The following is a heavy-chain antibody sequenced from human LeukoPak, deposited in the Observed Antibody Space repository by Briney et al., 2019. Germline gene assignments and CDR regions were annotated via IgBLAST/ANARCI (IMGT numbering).Heavy chain of an antibody. CDR2: IYHSGST. CDR1: GYSISSGYY. J-gene: IGHJ5*02. D-gene: IGHD3-22*01. V-gene: IGHV4-38-2*02. CDR3: ARGQRFYYDSSGYLNWFDP. Sequence: SETLSLTCTVSGYSISSGYYWGWIRQPPGKGLEWIGSIYHSGSTYYNPSLKSRVTISVDTSKNQFSLKLSSVTAADTAVYYCARGQRFYYDSSGYLNWFDPWGQGTLVTVSS.